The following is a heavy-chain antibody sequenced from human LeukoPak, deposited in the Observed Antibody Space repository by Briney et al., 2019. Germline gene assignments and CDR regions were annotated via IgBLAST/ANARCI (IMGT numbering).Heavy chain of an antibody. CDR2: MNPNSGNT. J-gene: IGHJ5*02. Sequence: ASVKVSCKASGYTFTSYDIHWVRQATGQGLEWMGWMNPNSGNTGYAQKFQGRVTMTRNTSISTAYMELSSLRSEDTAVYYCARGSRIVVVPADNYGFDPWGQGTLVTVSS. CDR1: GYTFTSYD. V-gene: IGHV1-8*01. CDR3: ARGSRIVVVPADNYGFDP. D-gene: IGHD2-2*01.